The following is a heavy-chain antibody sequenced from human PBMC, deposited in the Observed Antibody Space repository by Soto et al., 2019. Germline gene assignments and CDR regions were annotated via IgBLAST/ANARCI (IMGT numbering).Heavy chain of an antibody. J-gene: IGHJ6*02. Sequence: LGESLKISCKGSGYSFTSYWLGWVRQMPGKGLEWMGIIYPGDSDTRYSPSFQGQVTISADKSISTAYLRWSSLKASDTAMYYCARQARTSRYYYYGMDVWGQGTTVTVSS. V-gene: IGHV5-51*01. CDR1: GYSFTSYW. D-gene: IGHD2-2*01. CDR3: ARQARTSRYYYYGMDV. CDR2: IYPGDSDT.